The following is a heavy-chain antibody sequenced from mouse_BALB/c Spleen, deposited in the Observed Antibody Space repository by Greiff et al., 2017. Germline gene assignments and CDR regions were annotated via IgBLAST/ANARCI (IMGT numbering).Heavy chain of an antibody. CDR1: GFSLNSYG. CDR3: ARDQGGGYDGFYAMDY. V-gene: IGHV2-9*02. J-gene: IGHJ4*01. CDR2: IWAGGST. D-gene: IGHD2-2*01. Sequence: VNLVESGPGLVAPSQSLSITCTVSGFSLNSYGVHWVRQPPGKGLEWLGGIWAGGSTNYNSAIMSRLSISKDNSKSQVFLKMNSLQTNDTAMYYCARDQGGGYDGFYAMDYWGQGTSVTVSS.